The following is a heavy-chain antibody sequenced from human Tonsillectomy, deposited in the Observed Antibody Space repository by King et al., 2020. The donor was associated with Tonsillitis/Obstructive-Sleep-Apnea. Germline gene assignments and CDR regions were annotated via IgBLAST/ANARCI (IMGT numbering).Heavy chain of an antibody. CDR1: GGSISGYY. Sequence: QLQESGPGLVKPSETLSLTCTVSGGSISGYYWSWLRQPPGKGLEWIGYVYYSGSTNYNPSLQSRVTISVDTSDNQFSLKLSSVTAADTAVYYCARNFYDFWSGYTYYFDYWGQGTLVTVSS. D-gene: IGHD3-3*01. V-gene: IGHV4-59*01. J-gene: IGHJ4*02. CDR3: ARNFYDFWSGYTYYFDY. CDR2: VYYSGST.